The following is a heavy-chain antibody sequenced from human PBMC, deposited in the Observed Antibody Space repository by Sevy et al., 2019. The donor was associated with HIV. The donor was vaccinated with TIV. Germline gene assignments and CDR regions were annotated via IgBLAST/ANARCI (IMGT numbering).Heavy chain of an antibody. CDR1: GFSFSSYG. J-gene: IGHJ4*02. D-gene: IGHD2-21*01. V-gene: IGHV3-30*02. Sequence: GGSLRLSCAASGFSFSSYGMHWVRQAPGKGLEWMSYIQYDGSNKDYADSVKGRFTIPRDNSKNTLYLQMNSVGVEDTAVFYCVKEGGGEGGDHWGQGTLVTVSS. CDR3: VKEGGGEGGDH. CDR2: IQYDGSNK.